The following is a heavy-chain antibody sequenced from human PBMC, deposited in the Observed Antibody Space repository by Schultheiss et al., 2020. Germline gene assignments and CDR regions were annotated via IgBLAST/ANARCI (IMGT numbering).Heavy chain of an antibody. CDR2: ISYDGSNK. V-gene: IGHV3-30*04. CDR3: AKGGEVWFGDLDY. CDR1: GFTFSSYA. Sequence: GGSLRLSCAASGFTFSSYAMHWVRQAPGKGLEWVAVISYDGSNKYYADSVKGRFTISRDNSKNTLYLQMNSLRAEDTAVYYCAKGGEVWFGDLDYWGQGTLVTVSS. J-gene: IGHJ4*02. D-gene: IGHD3-10*01.